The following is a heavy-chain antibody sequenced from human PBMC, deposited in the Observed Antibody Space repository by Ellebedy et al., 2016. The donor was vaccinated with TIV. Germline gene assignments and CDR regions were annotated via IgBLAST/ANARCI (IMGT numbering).Heavy chain of an antibody. CDR2: ISWNSGSI. D-gene: IGHD2-15*01. CDR3: AKDMGYCSGGSCPLDYYYGMDV. J-gene: IGHJ6*02. V-gene: IGHV3-9*01. Sequence: SLKISXAASGFTFDDYAMHWVRQAPGKGLEWVSGISWNSGSIGYADSVKGRFTISRDNAKNSLYLQMNSLRAEDTALYYCAKDMGYCSGGSCPLDYYYGMDVWGQGTTVTVSS. CDR1: GFTFDDYA.